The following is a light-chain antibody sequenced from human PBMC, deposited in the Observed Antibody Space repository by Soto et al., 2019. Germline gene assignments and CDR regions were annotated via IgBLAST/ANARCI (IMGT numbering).Light chain of an antibody. Sequence: EIVMTQSPATLSVSPGERATLSCRASQSVSSNLAWYQQKPGQAPRLLIYGASTRATGIPARFSGSGSGTEFTLNISSLQSEDFAVYYCQQYNNWPLLTFGGGTKVDIK. CDR3: QQYNNWPLLT. J-gene: IGKJ4*01. V-gene: IGKV3-15*01. CDR1: QSVSSN. CDR2: GAS.